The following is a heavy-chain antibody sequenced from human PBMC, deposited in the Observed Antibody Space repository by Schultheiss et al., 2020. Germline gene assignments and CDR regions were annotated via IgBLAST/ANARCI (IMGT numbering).Heavy chain of an antibody. CDR2: IYYSGST. Sequence: SETLSLTCTVSGGSISSGGYYWSWIRQHPGKGLEWIGYIYYSGSTYYNPSLKSRVTISVDTSKNQFSLKLSSVTAADTAVYYCARIVALGCFDYWGQGTLVTVSS. J-gene: IGHJ4*02. CDR3: ARIVALGCFDY. D-gene: IGHD6-19*01. V-gene: IGHV4-31*03. CDR1: GGSISSGGYY.